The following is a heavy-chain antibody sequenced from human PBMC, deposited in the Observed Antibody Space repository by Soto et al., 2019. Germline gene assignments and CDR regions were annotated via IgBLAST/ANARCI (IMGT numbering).Heavy chain of an antibody. D-gene: IGHD1-7*01. J-gene: IGHJ6*02. CDR3: ARYEYGNSLYGVDV. CDR1: GESFSGYY. Sequence: QVHLQQRGAGLLKPSETLSLNCVVSGESFSGYYWSWIRQTPGMGLEGIGEVDHRGSTTYNPSLKNRASISIDSSKHLFSLELTSVTAADTALYFCARYEYGNSLYGVDVWGQGTRVTVSS. CDR2: VDHRGST. V-gene: IGHV4-34*02.